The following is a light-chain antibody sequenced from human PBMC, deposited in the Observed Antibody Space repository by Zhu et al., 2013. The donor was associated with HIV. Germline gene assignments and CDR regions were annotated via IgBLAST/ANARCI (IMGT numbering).Light chain of an antibody. J-gene: IGLJ3*02. CDR1: DIGSKS. CDR2: EDS. V-gene: IGLV3-21*02. Sequence: SYELTQPPSVSVAPGQTATITCGGNDIGSKSVHWYQQKPGQAPVLVIYEDSDRPSGIPERFSGSNSGNMATLTITRVEAGDEADYYCQVWDISSDHYWVFGGGTTLTVL. CDR3: QVWDISSDHYWV.